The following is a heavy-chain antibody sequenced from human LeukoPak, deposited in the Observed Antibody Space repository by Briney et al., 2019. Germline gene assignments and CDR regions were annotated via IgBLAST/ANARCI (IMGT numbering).Heavy chain of an antibody. Sequence: GGSLRLSCAASGFTVSSNYMSWVRQAPGEGLEWVSVIYSGGSTYYADSVKGRFTISRDNSKNTLYLQMNSLRAEDTAVYYCASTAVAGMSYYFDYWGQGTLVTVSS. CDR1: GFTVSSNY. D-gene: IGHD6-19*01. V-gene: IGHV3-66*01. J-gene: IGHJ4*02. CDR2: IYSGGST. CDR3: ASTAVAGMSYYFDY.